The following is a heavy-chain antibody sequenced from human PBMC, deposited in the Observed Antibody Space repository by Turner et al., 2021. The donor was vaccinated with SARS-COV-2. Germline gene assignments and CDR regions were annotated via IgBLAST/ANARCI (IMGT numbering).Heavy chain of an antibody. J-gene: IGHJ3*02. CDR2: IFYSGST. CDR1: GGSISSTINY. D-gene: IGHD3-9*01. V-gene: IGHV4-39*01. CDR3: ARHSTYYDILTAYEGAFDI. Sequence: QMQLHESGPGLVKPSETLSLTCTVSGGSISSTINYWGWIRQPPGKGLEWIGSIFYSGSTNYTPSLKSRLTISVDTSRNQFSLRLTSVTAADTAVYYCARHSTYYDILTAYEGAFDIWGQGTLVSVSS.